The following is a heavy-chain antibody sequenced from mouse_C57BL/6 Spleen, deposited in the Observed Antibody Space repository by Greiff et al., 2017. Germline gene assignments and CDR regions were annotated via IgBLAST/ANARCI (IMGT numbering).Heavy chain of an antibody. J-gene: IGHJ2*01. D-gene: IGHD1-1*01. CDR1: GYAFTNYL. CDR3: ARSGTTVVGRDYFDY. Sequence: QVQLKESGAELVRPGTSVKVSCKASGYAFTNYLIEWVKQRPGQGLEWIGVINPGSGGTNYNEKFKGKATLTADKSSSTAYMQLSSLTSEDSAVYFCARSGTTVVGRDYFDYWGQGTTLTVSS. CDR2: INPGSGGT. V-gene: IGHV1-54*01.